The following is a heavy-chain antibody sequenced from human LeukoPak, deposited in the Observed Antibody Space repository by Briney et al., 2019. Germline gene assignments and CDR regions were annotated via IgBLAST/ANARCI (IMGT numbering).Heavy chain of an antibody. CDR3: ARDPAGAGIYYDY. CDR2: ISSGSGTI. D-gene: IGHD6-19*01. J-gene: IGHJ4*02. CDR1: GFTSPPSE. Sequence: GGSLRLSCAASGFTSPPSELNWVRQAPGKGLEWISYISSGSGTIHYADSVKGRFTISRDNDKNSLYLQMNSLRAEDTAVYYCARDPAGAGIYYDYWGQGTLVTVSS. V-gene: IGHV3-48*01.